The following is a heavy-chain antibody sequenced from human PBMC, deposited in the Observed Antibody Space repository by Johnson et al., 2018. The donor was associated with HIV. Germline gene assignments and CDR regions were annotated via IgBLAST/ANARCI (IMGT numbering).Heavy chain of an antibody. CDR3: ARESRIWA. CDR1: GFTVSSNY. CDR2: IYSGGST. J-gene: IGHJ3*01. V-gene: IGHV3-53*01. Sequence: VQLMESGGGLIQPGGSLRLSCAASGFTVSSNYMSWVRQAPGKGLEWVSVIYSGGSTYYVDSVKGRFTISRDNAKNSLYLQMNSLRAEDTAVYYCARESRIWAWGQGTMVTVSS. D-gene: IGHD3-16*01.